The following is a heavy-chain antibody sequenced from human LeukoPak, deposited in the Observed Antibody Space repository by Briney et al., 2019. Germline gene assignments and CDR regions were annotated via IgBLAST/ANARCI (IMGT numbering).Heavy chain of an antibody. CDR3: AGIRRTYGDFVFPLDP. CDR1: GGSFNDYY. D-gene: IGHD4-17*01. Sequence: PSETLSLTCAVYGGSFNDYYWSWIRQPPGQGPEWIGEISHTLRATYNASLKSRVVISVDSSRSQFSLSLNSVTAADTAVYYCAGIRRTYGDFVFPLDPWGQGTLVTVSS. J-gene: IGHJ5*02. CDR2: ISHTLRA. V-gene: IGHV4-34*01.